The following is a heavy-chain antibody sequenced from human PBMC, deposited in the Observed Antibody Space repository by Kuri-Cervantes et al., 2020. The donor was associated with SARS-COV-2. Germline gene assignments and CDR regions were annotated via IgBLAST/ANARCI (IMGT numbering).Heavy chain of an antibody. D-gene: IGHD2-2*01. J-gene: IGHJ4*02. CDR3: TRDRDSVVVVPGWFDY. V-gene: IGHV3-49*02. Sequence: SWMRQPPGKGREWVGFIRSKAYGGTTEYAASEKGRFTISRADSTSTASLQMNILKTEDTAVYYCTRDRDSVVVVPGWFDYWGQGTLVTVSS. CDR2: IRSKAYGGTT.